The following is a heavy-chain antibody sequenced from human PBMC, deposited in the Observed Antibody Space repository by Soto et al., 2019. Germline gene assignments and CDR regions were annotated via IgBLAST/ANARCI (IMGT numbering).Heavy chain of an antibody. Sequence: ETLSLTCTVSGGSISSYYWSWIRQPPGKGLEWIGYIYYSGSTNYNPSLKSRVTISVDTSKNQFSLKLSSVTAADTAVYYCARELDYYDTNWFDTWGQGTTDTFSS. CDR2: IYYSGST. J-gene: IGHJ5*02. V-gene: IGHV4-59*01. CDR3: ARELDYYDTNWFDT. CDR1: GGSISSYY. D-gene: IGHD3-22*01.